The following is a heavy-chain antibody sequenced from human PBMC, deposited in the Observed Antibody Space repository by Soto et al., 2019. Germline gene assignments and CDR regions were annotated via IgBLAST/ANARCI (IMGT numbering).Heavy chain of an antibody. Sequence: HPGGSLRLSCAASGFTFSSYGMHWVRQAPGKGLEWVAVIWYDGSNKYYADSVKGRFTISRDNSKNTLYLQMNSLRAEDTAVSYCARGGIAADDIPWGYGMDVWGQGTTVTVSS. CDR2: IWYDGSNK. D-gene: IGHD6-13*01. J-gene: IGHJ6*02. V-gene: IGHV3-33*01. CDR1: GFTFSSYG. CDR3: ARGGIAADDIPWGYGMDV.